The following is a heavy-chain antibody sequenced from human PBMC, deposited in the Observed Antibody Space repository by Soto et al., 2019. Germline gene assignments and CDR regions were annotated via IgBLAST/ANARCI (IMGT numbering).Heavy chain of an antibody. V-gene: IGHV3-23*01. Sequence: EVQLLESGGGLVQPGGSLRLSCAASGFTFSTYVMTWVRQAPGKGLEWVSAISASGGDTYYADSVKGRFTISRDNSKNTLYVQVNSLRVEDTAIYYCVKGGWLDDYGAKGTLVTVSA. CDR3: VKGGWLDDY. CDR1: GFTFSTYV. J-gene: IGHJ4*02. CDR2: ISASGGDT. D-gene: IGHD6-19*01.